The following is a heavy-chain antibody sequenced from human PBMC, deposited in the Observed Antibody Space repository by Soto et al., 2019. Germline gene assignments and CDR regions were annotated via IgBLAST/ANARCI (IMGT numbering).Heavy chain of an antibody. CDR2: ISGSGGST. CDR1: GFTFSSYA. Sequence: GGSLRLSCAASGFTFSSYAMSWFRQAPGKGLEWVSAISGSGGSTYYADSVKGRFTISRDNSKNTLYLQMNSLRAEDTAVYYCAKGGVLMVYAIAFDYWGQGTLVTVSS. J-gene: IGHJ4*02. V-gene: IGHV3-23*01. D-gene: IGHD2-8*01. CDR3: AKGGVLMVYAIAFDY.